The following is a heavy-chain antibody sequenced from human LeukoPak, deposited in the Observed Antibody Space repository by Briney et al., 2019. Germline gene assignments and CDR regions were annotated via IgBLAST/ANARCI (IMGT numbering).Heavy chain of an antibody. CDR2: IIPIFGTA. J-gene: IGHJ6*03. Sequence: SVKVSCKASGGTFSSYAISWVRQAPGQGLEWMGGIIPIFGTANYAQKFRGRVTITTDESTSTAYMELSSLRSEDTAVYYCARASDYVWGSYRYRPYYYYMDVWGKGTTVTVSS. V-gene: IGHV1-69*05. CDR1: GGTFSSYA. D-gene: IGHD3-16*02. CDR3: ARASDYVWGSYRYRPYYYYMDV.